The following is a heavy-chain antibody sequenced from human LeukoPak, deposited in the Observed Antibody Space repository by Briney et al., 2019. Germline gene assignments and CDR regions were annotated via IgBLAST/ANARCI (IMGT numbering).Heavy chain of an antibody. CDR1: GLSISDQD. D-gene: IGHD1-1*01. CDR3: ARDRGYAMDV. J-gene: IGHJ6*02. CDR2: IQGGGNI. Sequence: GGSLRLSCAASGLSISDQDMSWVRQAPGKGLEWVSIIQGGGNIYYADSVKGRITVSRDNSKNTVYLQMNSLRAEDTAVYYCARDRGYAMDVWGQGTTVTVSS. V-gene: IGHV3-53*01.